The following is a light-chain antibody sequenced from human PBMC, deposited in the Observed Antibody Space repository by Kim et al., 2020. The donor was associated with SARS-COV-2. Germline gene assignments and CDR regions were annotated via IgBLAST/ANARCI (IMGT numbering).Light chain of an antibody. V-gene: IGLV3-1*01. CDR2: QDS. CDR3: QAWDSSTYV. Sequence: SYELTQPPSVSVSPGQTASITCSGDKLGDKYACWYQQKPGQSPVLVIYQDSKRPSGIPERFSGSNSGNTVTLTISETQAMDEADYYCQAWDSSTYVFGTGTKVTVL. J-gene: IGLJ1*01. CDR1: KLGDKY.